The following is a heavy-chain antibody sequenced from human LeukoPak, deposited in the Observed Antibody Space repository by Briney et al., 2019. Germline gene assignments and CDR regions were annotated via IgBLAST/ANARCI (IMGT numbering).Heavy chain of an antibody. CDR1: GFTFSDYS. CDR2: ISYDGSNK. J-gene: IGHJ4*02. V-gene: IGHV3-30*03. CDR3: ARDYSSRFDY. Sequence: GGSLRLSCAASGFTFSDYSMNWVRQAPGKGLEWVAVISYDGSNKYYADSVKGRFTISRDNSKNTLYLQMNSLGAEDTAVYYCARDYSSRFDYWGQGTLVTVSS. D-gene: IGHD6-19*01.